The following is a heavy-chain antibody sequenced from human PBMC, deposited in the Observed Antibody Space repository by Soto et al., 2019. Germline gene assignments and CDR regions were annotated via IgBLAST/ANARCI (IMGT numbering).Heavy chain of an antibody. D-gene: IGHD4-17*01. V-gene: IGHV4-31*03. CDR1: GGSISSGGYY. CDR3: ARDLYTVTTSLGMDV. Sequence: SETLSLTCTVSGGSISSGGYYWSWIRQHPGKGLEWIGYIYYSGSTYYNPSLKSRVTISVDTSKNQFSLKLSSVTAADTAVYYCARDLYTVTTSLGMDVWGQGTTVTVSS. J-gene: IGHJ6*02. CDR2: IYYSGST.